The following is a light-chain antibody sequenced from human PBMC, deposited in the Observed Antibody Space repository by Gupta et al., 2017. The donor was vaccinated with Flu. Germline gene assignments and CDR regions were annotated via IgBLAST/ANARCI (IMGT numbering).Light chain of an antibody. J-gene: IGLJ1*01. CDR1: SSNIGAGYD. CDR2: GNN. V-gene: IGLV1-40*01. Sequence: QSVLTQPPSVSGDPGQRVTISCTGSSSNIGAGYDVHWYQQFPGTAPKFLIYGNNNRPSGVPDRFSGSKSGTSASLTITGLQAEDEAEYYCQSPDSRLGGAVFGTGTRVTVL. CDR3: QSPDSRLGGAV.